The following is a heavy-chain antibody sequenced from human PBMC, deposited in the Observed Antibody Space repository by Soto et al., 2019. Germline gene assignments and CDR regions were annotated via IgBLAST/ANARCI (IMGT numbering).Heavy chain of an antibody. Sequence: SETLSLTCAVYGGSFSGYYWSWIRPPPGKGLEWIGEINHSGSTNYNPSLKSRVTISVDTSKNQFSLKLSSVTAADTAVYYCARGLRGNIVVVVAATASDAFDIWGQGTMVTVSS. V-gene: IGHV4-34*01. CDR2: INHSGST. J-gene: IGHJ3*02. CDR1: GGSFSGYY. D-gene: IGHD2-15*01. CDR3: ARGLRGNIVVVVAATASDAFDI.